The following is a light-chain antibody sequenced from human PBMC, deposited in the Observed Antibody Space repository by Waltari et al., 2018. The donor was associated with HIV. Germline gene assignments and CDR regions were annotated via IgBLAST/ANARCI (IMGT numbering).Light chain of an antibody. CDR1: NSNVGSQD. J-gene: IGLJ1*01. Sequence: QSVLTQPPSASGTLGQRVTISCPGRNSNVGSQDASWYQQVPGTAPKQLIYRNEQRRSGVPDRFSASKSGASASLSISGLRSEDEADYYCVAWDDSLSGFAFGTGTKVTVL. CDR2: RNE. V-gene: IGLV1-47*01. CDR3: VAWDDSLSGFA.